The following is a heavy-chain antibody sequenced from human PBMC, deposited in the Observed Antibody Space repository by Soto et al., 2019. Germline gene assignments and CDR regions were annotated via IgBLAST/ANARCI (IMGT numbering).Heavy chain of an antibody. J-gene: IGHJ4*02. CDR2: IYPGNSDT. V-gene: IGHV5-51*01. Sequence: GESLKISCKGSTYTFSRYWIGWVRQLPGQGLEWLGLIYPGNSDTKYSPSLQGQVTISADQSISTAYLQWSSLKASDTAMYFCASLSRYDTFSAFDFWGQGTLVTVSS. CDR3: ASLSRYDTFSAFDF. D-gene: IGHD3-22*01. CDR1: TYTFSRYW.